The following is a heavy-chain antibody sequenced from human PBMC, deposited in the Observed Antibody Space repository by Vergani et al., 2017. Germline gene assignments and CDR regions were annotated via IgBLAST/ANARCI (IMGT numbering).Heavy chain of an antibody. D-gene: IGHD2-15*01. Sequence: QVQLQASGPGRVKPSQTLSLTCTMSGGSISAGYYFWSWIRQPAGKGLEWLGHIPASGNARHSSSLKTRVFMSVDTSKNQFYLTVTSVTAADTAIYFCARRSGGYYSGGKVHPLRTAFDVWGHGTVVTVSS. J-gene: IGHJ3*01. CDR1: GGSISAGYYF. CDR2: IPASGNA. CDR3: ARRSGGYYSGGKVHPLRTAFDV. V-gene: IGHV4-61*02.